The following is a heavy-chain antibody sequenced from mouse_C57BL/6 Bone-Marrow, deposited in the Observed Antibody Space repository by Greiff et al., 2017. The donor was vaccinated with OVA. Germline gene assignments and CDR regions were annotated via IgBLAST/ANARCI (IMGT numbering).Heavy chain of an antibody. J-gene: IGHJ1*03. CDR1: GYTFTSYW. CDR2: LDPSDSET. CDR3: ARRVVAPYWYFDV. V-gene: IGHV1-52*01. Sequence: VQLQQPGAELVRPGSSVKLSCKASGYTFTSYWMHWVKQRPIQGLEWIGNLDPSDSETHYNQKFKVKATLTVDKSSSTAYMRLSSLTSEDSAVDYCARRVVAPYWYFDVWGTGTTVTVSS. D-gene: IGHD1-1*01.